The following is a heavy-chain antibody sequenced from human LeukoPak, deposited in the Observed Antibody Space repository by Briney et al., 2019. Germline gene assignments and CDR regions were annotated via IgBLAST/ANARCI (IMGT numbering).Heavy chain of an antibody. D-gene: IGHD3-16*01. Sequence: QPGGSLRLSCAASGFTFSSYAMSWVRQAPGKGLEWVSAISGSGGSTYYADSVKGRFTISRDDSKNTLYLQMNSLKTEDTAVYYCTTDGGDQRDWGQGTLVTVSS. V-gene: IGHV3-23*01. CDR1: GFTFSSYA. CDR3: TTDGGDQRD. J-gene: IGHJ4*02. CDR2: ISGSGGST.